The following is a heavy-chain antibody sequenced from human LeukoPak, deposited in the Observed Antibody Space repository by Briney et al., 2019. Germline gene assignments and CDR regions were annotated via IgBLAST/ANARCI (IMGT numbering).Heavy chain of an antibody. CDR1: GFTFSSYG. D-gene: IGHD3-10*01. CDR3: AKDRAPRGYYYYGMDV. CDR2: ISYDGSNK. Sequence: GGSLRLSCAASGFTFSSYGMHWVRQAPGKGLEWVAVISYDGSNKYYADSVKGRFTISRDNSKNTLYLQMNSLRAEDTAVYYCAKDRAPRGYYYYGMDVWGQGTTVTVSS. V-gene: IGHV3-30*18. J-gene: IGHJ6*02.